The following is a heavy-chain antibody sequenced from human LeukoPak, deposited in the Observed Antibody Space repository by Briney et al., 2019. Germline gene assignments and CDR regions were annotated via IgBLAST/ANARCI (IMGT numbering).Heavy chain of an antibody. CDR2: ISSSGSTI. CDR1: GFSFSSYE. D-gene: IGHD3-10*01. Sequence: GGSLRLSCAASGFSFSSYEMNWVRQAPGKGLEWVSYISSSGSTIYYADSVKGRFTISRDNDKNSLYLQMNSLRAEDTAVYYCARGGELWFGESQYYFDYWGQGTLVTVSS. CDR3: ARGGELWFGESQYYFDY. V-gene: IGHV3-48*03. J-gene: IGHJ4*02.